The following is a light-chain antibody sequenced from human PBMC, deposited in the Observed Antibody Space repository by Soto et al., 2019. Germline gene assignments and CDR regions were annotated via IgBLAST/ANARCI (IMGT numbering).Light chain of an antibody. Sequence: QSALTQPPSASGSPGQSVTISCTGTSSDVGRYNFVSWDQHHPGKAPQLMIYDVNKRPSGVPDRFSGSKSGNTASLTVSGLQGEDEADYYCSSYAGTTKGVFGGGTKVTVL. CDR2: DVN. V-gene: IGLV2-8*01. CDR3: SSYAGTTKGV. J-gene: IGLJ2*01. CDR1: SSDVGRYNF.